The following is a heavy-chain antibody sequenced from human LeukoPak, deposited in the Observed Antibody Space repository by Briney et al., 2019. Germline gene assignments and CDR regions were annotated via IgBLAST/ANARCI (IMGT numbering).Heavy chain of an antibody. CDR3: ARDGSLDDYGDGWFDP. J-gene: IGHJ5*02. Sequence: PGGALRLSCAAPGFTFSSYAMPSGRQAPGKGLEYVSAIRSNGGSTYYANSVKGRFTISRDNSKNTLYLQMGSLRAEDMAVYYCARDGSLDDYGDGWFDPWGQGTLVTVSS. CDR2: IRSNGGST. V-gene: IGHV3-64*01. D-gene: IGHD4-17*01. CDR1: GFTFSSYA.